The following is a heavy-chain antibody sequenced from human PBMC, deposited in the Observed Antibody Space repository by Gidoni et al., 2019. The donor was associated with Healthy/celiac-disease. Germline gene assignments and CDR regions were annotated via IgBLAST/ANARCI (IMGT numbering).Heavy chain of an antibody. CDR1: GGSISSYY. CDR3: ARAYYYDSSGYHLRGTWGAFDL. V-gene: IGHV4-59*01. CDR2: IYYSGST. J-gene: IGHJ2*01. Sequence: QVQLQESGPGLVKPSETLSLTCTVSGGSISSYYWSWIRQPPGKGLEWIGYIYYSGSTNYNPSLKSRVTISVDTSKNQFSLKLSSVTAAGTAVYYCARAYYYDSSGYHLRGTWGAFDLWGRGTLVTVSS. D-gene: IGHD3-22*01.